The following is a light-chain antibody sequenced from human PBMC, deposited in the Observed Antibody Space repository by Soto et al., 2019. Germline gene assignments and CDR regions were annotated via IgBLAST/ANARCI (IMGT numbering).Light chain of an antibody. CDR3: QQANSFPLT. CDR2: AAS. Sequence: DIQMTQSPSSVSASVGDRVTITCRASPGSGSWLAWYQQKPGKAPKLLIYAASTLQSGVPSRFSGSGSATDFSLTISSLQPDDFATYYCQQANSFPLTFGGGTTVEIK. J-gene: IGKJ4*01. CDR1: PGSGSW. V-gene: IGKV1-12*01.